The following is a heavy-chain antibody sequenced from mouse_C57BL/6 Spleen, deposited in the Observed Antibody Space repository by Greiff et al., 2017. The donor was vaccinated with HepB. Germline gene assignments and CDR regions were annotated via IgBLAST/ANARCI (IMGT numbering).Heavy chain of an antibody. V-gene: IGHV1-42*01. J-gene: IGHJ4*01. CDR3: ARAYYYGSSFYYYAMDY. CDR1: GYSFTGYY. D-gene: IGHD1-1*01. Sequence: VQLQQSGPELVKPGASVKISCKASGYSFTGYYMNWVKQSPEKSLEWIGEINPSTGGTTYNQKFKAKATLTVDKSSSTAYMQLKSLTSEDSAVYCCARAYYYGSSFYYYAMDYWGQGTSVTVSS. CDR2: INPSTGGT.